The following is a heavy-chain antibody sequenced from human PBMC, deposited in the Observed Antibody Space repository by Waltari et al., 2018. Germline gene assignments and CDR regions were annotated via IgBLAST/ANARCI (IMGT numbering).Heavy chain of an antibody. CDR3: ARDRWGELLPTSFDY. CDR2: IIPILGIA. Sequence: QVQLVQSGAEVKKPGSSVKVSCKASGGTFSSYAISWVRQAPGQGLEWMGGIIPILGIANYAQKFQGRVTITADESTSTAYMELSSLRSEDTAVYYCARDRWGELLPTSFDYWGQGTLVTVSS. CDR1: GGTFSSYA. J-gene: IGHJ4*02. V-gene: IGHV1-69*04. D-gene: IGHD1-26*01.